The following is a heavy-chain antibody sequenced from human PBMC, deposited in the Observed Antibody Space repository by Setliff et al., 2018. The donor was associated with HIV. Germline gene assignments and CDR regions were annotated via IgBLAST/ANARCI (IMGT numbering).Heavy chain of an antibody. V-gene: IGHV3-7*03. Sequence: PGGSLRLSCAASGFTFNSHWMSWVRQAPGRGLEWVADINQDGSEKSYVDSVKGRFTISRDNAKNSLYLHMNSLRIEDTAVFYCVRGSSGLAVWGKGTTVTVSS. CDR1: GFTFNSHW. CDR2: INQDGSEK. J-gene: IGHJ6*04. D-gene: IGHD5-12*01. CDR3: VRGSSGLAV.